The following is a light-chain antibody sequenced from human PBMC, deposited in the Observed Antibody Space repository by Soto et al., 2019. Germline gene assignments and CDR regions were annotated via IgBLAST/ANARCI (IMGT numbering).Light chain of an antibody. J-gene: IGLJ2*01. CDR3: SSYTSSTTLVL. V-gene: IGLV2-14*01. CDR1: SSDVGGFNY. CDR2: DVN. Sequence: QSALTQPASVSGSPGQSITISCTGTSSDVGGFNYVSWYQQHPGKAPELMIYDVNNRPSGVSNRFSGSKSGNTASLTISGLQAEDEADYYCSSYTSSTTLVLFGGGTQLTVL.